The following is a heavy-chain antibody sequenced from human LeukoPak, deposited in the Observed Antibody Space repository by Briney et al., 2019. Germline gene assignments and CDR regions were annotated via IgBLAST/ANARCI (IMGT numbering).Heavy chain of an antibody. CDR1: GFTFSSYG. J-gene: IGHJ4*02. D-gene: IGHD3-22*01. V-gene: IGHV3-30*18. CDR3: AKSDDSSYYFDY. CDR2: ISYDGSNK. Sequence: GGSLRLSCAASGFTFSSYGMHWVRQAPGKGPEWVAVISYDGSNKYYADSVKGRFTISRDNSKNTLYLQMNSLRAEDTAVYYCAKSDDSSYYFDYWGQGTLVTVSS.